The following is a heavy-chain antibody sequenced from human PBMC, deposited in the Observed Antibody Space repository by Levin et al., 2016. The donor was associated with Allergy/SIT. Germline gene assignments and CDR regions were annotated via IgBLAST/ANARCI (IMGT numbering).Heavy chain of an antibody. V-gene: IGHV4-34*01. J-gene: IGHJ3*02. CDR2: INHSGST. Sequence: WIRQPPGKGLEWIGEINHSGSTNYNPSLKSRVTISVDTSKNQFSLKLSSVTAADTAVYYCARRPLMSAFDIWGRRDNGHRLL. CDR3: ARRPLMSAFDI.